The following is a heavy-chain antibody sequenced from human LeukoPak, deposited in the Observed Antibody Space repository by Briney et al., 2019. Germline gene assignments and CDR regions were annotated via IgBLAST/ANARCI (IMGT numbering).Heavy chain of an antibody. D-gene: IGHD6-19*01. CDR1: GFTFSHYS. CDR3: ARWFTSGRGFFDY. V-gene: IGHV3-48*02. Sequence: GGSLRLSCAASGFTFSHYSMNWVRQAPGKGLEWVSYISSGSTIIYYADSVKGRFTISRDNAKNSLYLQMNSLRDEDTAVHYCARWFTSGRGFFDYWGQGILVTVSS. J-gene: IGHJ4*02. CDR2: ISSGSTII.